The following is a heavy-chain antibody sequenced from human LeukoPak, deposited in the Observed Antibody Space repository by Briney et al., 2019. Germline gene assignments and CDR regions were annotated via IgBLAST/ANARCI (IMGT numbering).Heavy chain of an antibody. CDR1: GGSISSYY. Sequence: SETLSLTCTVSGGSISSYYWSWVRQPAGKGLEWIGRIQSSGSTNHNPSLKSRVTMSVDMSKFQFSLKLSSVTAADTAVYYCARGVSPLDYWGQGTLVTVSS. D-gene: IGHD2-8*01. V-gene: IGHV4-4*07. CDR2: IQSSGST. J-gene: IGHJ4*02. CDR3: ARGVSPLDY.